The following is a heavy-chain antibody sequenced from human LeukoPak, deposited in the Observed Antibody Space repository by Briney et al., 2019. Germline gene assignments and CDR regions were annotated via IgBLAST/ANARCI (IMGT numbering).Heavy chain of an antibody. J-gene: IGHJ6*03. CDR2: INSDGSST. Sequence: GGSLRLSCAASGFTFSSYWMHWVRQAPGKGLVWVSRINSDGSSTSYADSVKGRFTISRDNAKNTLYLQMNSLRAEDTAVYYCARGPTYYDFWSGYSRTYYYMDVWGKGTTVTVSS. V-gene: IGHV3-74*01. CDR3: ARGPTYYDFWSGYSRTYYYMDV. D-gene: IGHD3-3*01. CDR1: GFTFSSYW.